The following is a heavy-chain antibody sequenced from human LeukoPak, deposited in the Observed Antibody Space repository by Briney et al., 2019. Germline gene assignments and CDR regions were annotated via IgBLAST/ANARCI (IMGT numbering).Heavy chain of an antibody. CDR1: AVTFRTYT. J-gene: IGHJ4*02. CDR3: AKDARIFGVINYFDS. V-gene: IGHV3-21*01. CDR2: ISSSSSYI. D-gene: IGHD3-3*01. Sequence: GGSLRLSCAASAVTFRTYTMHWVRQAPGTGLEWVSSISSSSSYIYYADSVKGRFTISRDNAKNSVFLEMNSLRVDDTAIYYCAKDARIFGVINYFDSWGQGTLVTVSS.